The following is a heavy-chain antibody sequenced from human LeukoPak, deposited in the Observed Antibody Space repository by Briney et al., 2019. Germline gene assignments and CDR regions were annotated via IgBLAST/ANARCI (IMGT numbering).Heavy chain of an antibody. Sequence: GGSLRLSCAASGFTFSSYGMHWVRQAPGKGLEWVAVIWYDGSNKYYADSVKGRFTISRDNSKNTLYLQMNSLRAEDTAVYYCARALRVLVKKKSYYYYYMDVWGKGTTVTVSS. J-gene: IGHJ6*03. CDR2: IWYDGSNK. CDR1: GFTFSSYG. V-gene: IGHV3-33*01. CDR3: ARALRVLVKKKSYYYYYMDV.